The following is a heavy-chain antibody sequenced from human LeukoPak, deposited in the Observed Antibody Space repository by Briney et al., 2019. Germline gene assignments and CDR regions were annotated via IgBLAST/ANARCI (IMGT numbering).Heavy chain of an antibody. Sequence: GESLKISCKGSGYSFTSYWIGWVRQMPGKGLEWMGIIYPGDSDTRYSPSFQGQVTISADKSVSTAYLQWSSLKASDTAMYYCARRTYYYDSSGRAVGFFDYWGQGTLVTVSS. CDR2: IYPGDSDT. J-gene: IGHJ4*02. D-gene: IGHD3-22*01. CDR3: ARRTYYYDSSGRAVGFFDY. CDR1: GYSFTSYW. V-gene: IGHV5-51*01.